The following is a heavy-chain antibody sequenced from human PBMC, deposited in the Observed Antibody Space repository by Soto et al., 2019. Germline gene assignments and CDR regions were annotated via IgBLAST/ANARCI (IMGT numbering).Heavy chain of an antibody. CDR3: ASGGTRTYLDY. CDR1: GYTFTRYA. Sequence: ASVKVSCKTSGYTFTRYAIHWLRQAPGQRLEWMGWINAGNGDTKYSQKFQGRVTFARDTSASTAYMELSSLTSEDTAVYYCASGGTRTYLDYWGQGPQVTVSS. D-gene: IGHD1-7*01. CDR2: INAGNGDT. V-gene: IGHV1-3*01. J-gene: IGHJ4*02.